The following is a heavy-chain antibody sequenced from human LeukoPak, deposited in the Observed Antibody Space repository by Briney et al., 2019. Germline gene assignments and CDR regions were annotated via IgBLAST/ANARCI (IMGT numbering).Heavy chain of an antibody. Sequence: ETLSLTCTVSGVSIISSSYYWGWIRQPPGKGLEWVSNIGTSSTTIYYADSVKGRFTISRDNAKNSLYLQMNSLRADDTAVYYCARFAAGGSYYYYMDVWGKGTTVTVSS. J-gene: IGHJ6*03. CDR2: IGTSSTTI. CDR1: GVSIISSSYY. V-gene: IGHV3-48*01. CDR3: ARFAAGGSYYYYMDV. D-gene: IGHD6-25*01.